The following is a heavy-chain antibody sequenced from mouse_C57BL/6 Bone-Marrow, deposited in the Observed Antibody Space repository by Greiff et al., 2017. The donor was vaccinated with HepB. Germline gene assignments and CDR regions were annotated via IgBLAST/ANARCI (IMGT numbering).Heavy chain of an antibody. V-gene: IGHV5-17*02. D-gene: IGHD1-1*01. CDR1: GFTFSSFG. CDR3: ARDGSSYRYFDV. CDR2: ISSGSSTI. J-gene: IGHJ1*01. Sequence: EVQVVESGGGLVQPGGSRKLSCAASGFTFSSFGMHWVRQAPEKGLEWVAYISSGSSTIYYADTVKGRITISIDNPKNTLCLQMTRLRSEDTAMYYCARDGSSYRYFDVWGAGTTVTVSS.